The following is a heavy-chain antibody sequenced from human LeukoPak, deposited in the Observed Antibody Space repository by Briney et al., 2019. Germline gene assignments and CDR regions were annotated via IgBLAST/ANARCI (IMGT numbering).Heavy chain of an antibody. J-gene: IGHJ2*01. CDR2: IYHSGST. CDR1: GYSISSGYY. V-gene: IGHV4-38-2*02. D-gene: IGHD6-13*01. CDR3: ARQPSSWPVAYFDL. Sequence: PSETLSLTCTVSGYSISSGYYWGWIRQPPGKGLEWIGSIYHSGSTYYNPSLKSRVTISVDTSKNQFSLKLSSVTAADTAVYYCARQPSSWPVAYFDLWGRGTLVTVSS.